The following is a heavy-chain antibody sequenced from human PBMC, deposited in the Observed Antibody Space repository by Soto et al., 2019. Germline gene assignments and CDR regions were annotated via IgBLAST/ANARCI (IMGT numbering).Heavy chain of an antibody. CDR2: ISAYNGNT. V-gene: IGHV1-18*01. CDR1: GYTFTSYG. J-gene: IGHJ5*02. Sequence: QVQLVQSGAEVKKPGASVKVSCKASGYTFTSYGISWVRQAPGQGLEGMGWISAYNGNTNYAQKLHGRVTMTTDPSTSTAYMELRSLRSDDTAVYYCARDSGRRHSGWYGFFDPWGQGTLVTVSS. CDR3: ARDSGRRHSGWYGFFDP. D-gene: IGHD6-19*01.